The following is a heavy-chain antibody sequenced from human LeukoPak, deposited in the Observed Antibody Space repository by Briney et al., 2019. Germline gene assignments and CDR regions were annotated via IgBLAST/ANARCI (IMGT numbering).Heavy chain of an antibody. CDR3: ARDEVGGLSYDFWSGYRNYGMDV. CDR1: GGTFSSYT. V-gene: IGHV1-69*04. Sequence: SVEVSCKASGGTFSSYTISWVRQAPGQGLEWMGRIIPILGIANYAQKFQGRVTITADKSTSTAYMELSSLRSEDTAVYYCARDEVGGLSYDFWSGYRNYGMDVWGQGTTVTVSS. D-gene: IGHD3-3*01. J-gene: IGHJ6*02. CDR2: IIPILGIA.